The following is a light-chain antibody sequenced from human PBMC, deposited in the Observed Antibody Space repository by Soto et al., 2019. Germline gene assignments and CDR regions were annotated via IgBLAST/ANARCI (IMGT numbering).Light chain of an antibody. V-gene: IGKV1-5*01. J-gene: IGKJ1*01. CDR1: QSISSW. CDR2: DAS. CDR3: QQYNSYSQT. Sequence: DIQMSQSPSTLSASVGDRVTITCRASQSISSWLAWYQQKPGKAPKLLIYDASSLAGGVPSRFSGSGSGTDFTLTISSLQPDDFATYYCQQYNSYSQTFGQGTKVDIK.